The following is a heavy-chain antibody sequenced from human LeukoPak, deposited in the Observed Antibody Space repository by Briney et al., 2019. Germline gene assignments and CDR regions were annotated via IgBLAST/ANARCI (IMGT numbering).Heavy chain of an antibody. J-gene: IGHJ4*02. V-gene: IGHV5-51*01. CDR2: IYPGDSDT. CDR3: ARGTRWTVAIIPTYFDY. D-gene: IGHD3-3*01. Sequence: GESLKISCKGSGYSSTSYWIGWVRQMPGKGLEWMGIIYPGDSDTRYSPSFQGQVTISADKSISTAYLQWSSLKASDTAMHYCARGTRWTVAIIPTYFDYWGQGTLVTVSS. CDR1: GYSSTSYW.